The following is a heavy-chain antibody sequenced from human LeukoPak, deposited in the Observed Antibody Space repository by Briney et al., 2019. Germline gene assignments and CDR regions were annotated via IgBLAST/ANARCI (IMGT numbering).Heavy chain of an antibody. CDR3: ARAQQLRYFDWFCDY. V-gene: IGHV3-48*04. J-gene: IGHJ4*02. D-gene: IGHD3-9*01. Sequence: GGSLRLSCAASGFTFSSYSLNWVRQAPGMGLEWVSYISSTSGTIYYADSVKGRFTISRDDTKNSLYLQMNSLRAEDTAVYFCARAQQLRYFDWFCDYWGQGTLVTVSS. CDR1: GFTFSSYS. CDR2: ISSTSGTI.